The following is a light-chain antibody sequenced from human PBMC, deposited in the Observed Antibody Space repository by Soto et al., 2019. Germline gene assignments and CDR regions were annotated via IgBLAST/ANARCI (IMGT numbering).Light chain of an antibody. CDR1: QSVSSS. CDR2: GAS. Sequence: EIVLTQSPGTLSLSPGERATLSCRASQSVSSSSLAWYQQKPGQAPRLPIYGASTRATGIPAKFSGGGSGTEFTLTISSLQSEDFAIYYCQQYKNGWTFGQGTKVDIK. CDR3: QQYKNGWT. J-gene: IGKJ1*01. V-gene: IGKV3-15*01.